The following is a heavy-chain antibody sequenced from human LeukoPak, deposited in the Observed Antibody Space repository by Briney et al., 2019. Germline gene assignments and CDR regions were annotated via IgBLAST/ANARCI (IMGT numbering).Heavy chain of an antibody. CDR1: GFPFSDYY. Sequence: GGSLRLSCAASGFPFSDYYMSWIRQAPGKGPEWVSYISSPGTTIDYADSVKGRFTISRDNAENSLSLQMNSLRVEDTAVYYCATAVTRRRLEWNFDLWGRGTLVTVSS. CDR2: ISSPGTTI. D-gene: IGHD4-17*01. J-gene: IGHJ2*01. V-gene: IGHV3-11*04. CDR3: ATAVTRRRLEWNFDL.